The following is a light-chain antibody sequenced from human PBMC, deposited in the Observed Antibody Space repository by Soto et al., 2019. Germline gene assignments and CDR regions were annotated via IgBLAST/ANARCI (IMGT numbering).Light chain of an antibody. CDR3: QSYDSSLSAWV. CDR1: SSNIGAGYD. CDR2: GYN. Sequence: QSVLTQPPSVSGAPGQRVTISCTGSSSNIGAGYDVHWYQQLPGTAPKLLVYGYNNRPSGVPDRFSVSKSGTSASLTITGXXXXXXXXXYCQSYDSSLSAWVFGGGTKVTV. V-gene: IGLV1-40*01. J-gene: IGLJ2*01.